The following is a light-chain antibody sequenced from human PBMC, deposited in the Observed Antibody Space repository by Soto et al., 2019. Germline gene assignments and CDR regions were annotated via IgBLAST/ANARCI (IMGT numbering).Light chain of an antibody. CDR3: VFCLSGDVV. CDR2: DTN. J-gene: IGLJ2*01. V-gene: IGLV7-46*01. Sequence: QAVVTQEPSLTVSPGGRVTLTCGSSTGAVTSGHYPHWFQQKPGQAPRLLIYDTNNKQSWTPARFSGSLLGGKAALTLSGEQAEDEADYSCVFCLSGDVVFGGGTKLTVL. CDR1: TGAVTSGHY.